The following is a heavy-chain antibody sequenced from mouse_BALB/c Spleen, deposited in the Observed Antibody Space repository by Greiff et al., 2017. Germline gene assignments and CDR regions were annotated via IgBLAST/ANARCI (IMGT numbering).Heavy chain of an antibody. Sequence: EVQLVESGGGLVKPGGSLKLSCAASGFTFSDYYMYWVRQTPEKRLEWVATISDGGSYTYYPDSVKGRFTISRDNAKNNLYLQMSSLKSEDTAMYYCARGITTVVGSYYFDYWGQGTTLTVSS. CDR1: GFTFSDYY. D-gene: IGHD1-1*01. V-gene: IGHV5-4*02. CDR2: ISDGGSYT. CDR3: ARGITTVVGSYYFDY. J-gene: IGHJ2*01.